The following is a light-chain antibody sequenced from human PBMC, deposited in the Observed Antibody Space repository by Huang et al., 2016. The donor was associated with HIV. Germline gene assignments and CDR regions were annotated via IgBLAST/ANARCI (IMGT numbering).Light chain of an antibody. J-gene: IGKJ2*01. Sequence: DIVMTQTPLSLSVTPGQPASISCKSSQGLLYREKFYLYLYLQKPGQSPQLLIYELSNRFSGVSDRFSGSGSQTDFTLKISRVETEDVGVYYCMQGKQLPYTVGQGTRLEIK. CDR1: QGLLYREKFY. CDR2: ELS. CDR3: MQGKQLPYT. V-gene: IGKV2-29*02.